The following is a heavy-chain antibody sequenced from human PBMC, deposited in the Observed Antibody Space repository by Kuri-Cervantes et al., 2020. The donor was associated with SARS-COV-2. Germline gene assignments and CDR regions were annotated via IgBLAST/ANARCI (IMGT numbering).Heavy chain of an antibody. Sequence: SGPTLVKPTETLTLTCTVSGFSLGNARMGVSWIRQPPGKALEWLAHIFSNDEKSYSTSLKSRLTISKDTSKSQVVLTMTNMDPVDTATYYCARVDTDCSGGSCYRAFDYWGQGTLVTVSS. CDR3: ARVDTDCSGGSCYRAFDY. V-gene: IGHV2-26*01. J-gene: IGHJ4*02. CDR2: IFSNDEK. CDR1: GFSLGNARMG. D-gene: IGHD2-15*01.